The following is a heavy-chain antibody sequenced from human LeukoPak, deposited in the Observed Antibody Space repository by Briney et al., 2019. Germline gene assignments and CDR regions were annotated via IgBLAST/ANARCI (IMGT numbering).Heavy chain of an antibody. CDR2: IYYSGST. CDR1: GGSISSSSYY. D-gene: IGHD6-13*01. V-gene: IGHV4-39*01. J-gene: IGHJ6*03. CDR3: ARRRGIAAAGTMDV. Sequence: SETLSLTCTVSGGSISSSSYYWGWIRQPPGKGLEWIGSIYYSGSTYYNPYLKSRVTISIDTSKNQFSLKLSSVTAADTGVYYCARRRGIAAAGTMDVWGKGTTVTVSS.